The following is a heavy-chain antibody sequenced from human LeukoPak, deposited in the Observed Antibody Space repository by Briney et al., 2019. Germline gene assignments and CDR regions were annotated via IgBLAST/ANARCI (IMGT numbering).Heavy chain of an antibody. CDR3: ARAYYDFWSGYYSFDAFDI. J-gene: IGHJ3*02. D-gene: IGHD3-3*01. CDR1: GYTFTGYY. V-gene: IGHV1-2*02. Sequence: ASVKVSCKASGYTFTGYYMHWVRQAPGQGLEWMGWINPNSGGTNYAQKLQGRVTMTTDTSTSTAYMELRSLRSDDTAVYYCARAYYDFWSGYYSFDAFDIWGQGTMVTVSS. CDR2: INPNSGGT.